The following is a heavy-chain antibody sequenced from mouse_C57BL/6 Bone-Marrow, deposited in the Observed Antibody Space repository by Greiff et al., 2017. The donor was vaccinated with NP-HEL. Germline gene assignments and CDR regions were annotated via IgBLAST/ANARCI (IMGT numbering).Heavy chain of an antibody. CDR2: IYPGNSDT. D-gene: IGHD1-1*01. J-gene: IGHJ4*01. V-gene: IGHV1-5*01. CDR3: TKHYYGSSYYYAMDY. CDR1: GYTFTSYW. Sequence: VQLQQSGTVLARPGASVKMSCKTSGYTFTSYWMHWVKQRPGQGLEWIGAIYPGNSDTSYNQKFKGKAKLTAVTSASTAYMELSSLTNEDSAVYYCTKHYYGSSYYYAMDYWGQGTSVTVSS.